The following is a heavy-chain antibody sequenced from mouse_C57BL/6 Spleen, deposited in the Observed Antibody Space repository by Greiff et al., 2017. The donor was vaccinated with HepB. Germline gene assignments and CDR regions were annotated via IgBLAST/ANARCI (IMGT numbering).Heavy chain of an antibody. CDR2: IDPETGGT. Sequence: LVESGAELVRPGASVTLSCKASGYTFTDYEMHWVKQTPVHGLEWIGAIDPETGGTAYNQKFKGKAILTADKSSSTAYMELRSLTSEDSAVYYCTRGRNYDYDEGFAYWGQGTLVTVSA. CDR3: TRGRNYDYDEGFAY. J-gene: IGHJ3*01. D-gene: IGHD2-4*01. CDR1: GYTFTDYE. V-gene: IGHV1-15*01.